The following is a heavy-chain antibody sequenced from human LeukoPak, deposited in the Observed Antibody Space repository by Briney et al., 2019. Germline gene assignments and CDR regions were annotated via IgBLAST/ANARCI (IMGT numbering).Heavy chain of an antibody. CDR2: INHYGST. CDR1: GGSFSGYY. V-gene: IGHV4-34*01. CDR3: ARGCLDGSGGTYFNWFDP. D-gene: IGHD1-26*01. J-gene: IGHJ5*02. Sequence: SETLSPTCGVYGGSFSGYYCSWIRQPPGKGLEWIGEINHYGSTDYNPSLKSRVTMSVDTSKNQFSLKLTSVTAADTAVYYCARGCLDGSGGTYFNWFDPWGQGTLVSVSS.